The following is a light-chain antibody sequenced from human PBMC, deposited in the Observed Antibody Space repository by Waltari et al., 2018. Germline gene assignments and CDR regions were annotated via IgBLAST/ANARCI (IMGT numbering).Light chain of an antibody. Sequence: EVLMTQSPATLSVSPGERATLSCRASQSISRNLAWYQQKPGQAPRLLIYGASTRATGIPARFSGSGSGTEFTLSISSLQSEDCAVYYCQQYNNWRTFGQGTKLEIK. J-gene: IGKJ2*01. CDR1: QSISRN. CDR2: GAS. CDR3: QQYNNWRT. V-gene: IGKV3-15*01.